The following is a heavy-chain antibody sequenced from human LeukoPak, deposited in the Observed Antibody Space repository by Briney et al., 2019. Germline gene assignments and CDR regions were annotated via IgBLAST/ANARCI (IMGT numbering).Heavy chain of an antibody. CDR3: ARDGGAFPKYYYDSSGYSPFDY. CDR2: IYTSGST. V-gene: IGHV4-4*07. D-gene: IGHD3-22*01. J-gene: IGHJ4*02. CDR1: GGSISSYY. Sequence: SETLSLTCTVSGGSISSYYWSWIRQPAGKGLEWIGRIYTSGSTNYNPSLKSRVTMSVDTSENQFSLKLSSVTAADTAVYYCARDGGAFPKYYYDSSGYSPFDYWGQGTLVTVSS.